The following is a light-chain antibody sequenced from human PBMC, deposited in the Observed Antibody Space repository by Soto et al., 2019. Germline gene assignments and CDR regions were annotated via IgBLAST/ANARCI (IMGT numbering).Light chain of an antibody. CDR1: QSVRSN. J-gene: IGKJ1*01. Sequence: EIVMTQSPATLSVSGGERARLCCRASQSVRSNLAWYQQKPGQAPRLLIYGASTRATGIPDRFSGSGSGTEFSLTISSLQSEDFAVYYCQQYNNWWTFGQGTKVDTK. V-gene: IGKV3-15*01. CDR3: QQYNNWWT. CDR2: GAS.